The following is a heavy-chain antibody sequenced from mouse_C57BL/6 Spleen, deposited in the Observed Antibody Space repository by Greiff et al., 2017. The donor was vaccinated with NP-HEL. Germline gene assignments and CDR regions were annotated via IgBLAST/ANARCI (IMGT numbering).Heavy chain of an antibody. V-gene: IGHV1-55*01. J-gene: IGHJ4*01. D-gene: IGHD2-5*01. CDR1: GYTFTSYW. CDR3: ARKSNYPYDAMDY. Sequence: QVQLQQPGAELVKPGASVKMSCKASGYTFTSYWITWVKQRPGQGLEWIGDIYPGSGSTNYNEKFKSKATLTVDTSSSTAYMQLSSLTSEDSAVYYCARKSNYPYDAMDYWGQGTSVTVSS. CDR2: IYPGSGST.